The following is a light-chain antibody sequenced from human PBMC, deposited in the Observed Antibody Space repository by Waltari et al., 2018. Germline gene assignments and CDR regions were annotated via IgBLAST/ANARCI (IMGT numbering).Light chain of an antibody. J-gene: IGKJ1*01. Sequence: DIQMTQSPSSLSASVGDKVTITCRASQDISSWLAWYQQKPGKAPKFLIYAWSSLQTGVPSRFSGSGSGTDYTLTISSLQPEDFATYYCQQGFNSPPTFGLGTKVEIK. CDR2: AWS. CDR3: QQGFNSPPT. CDR1: QDISSW. V-gene: IGKV1-12*01.